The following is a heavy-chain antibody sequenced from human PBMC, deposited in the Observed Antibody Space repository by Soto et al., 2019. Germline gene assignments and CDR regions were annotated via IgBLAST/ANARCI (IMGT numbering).Heavy chain of an antibody. CDR2: ISGSGGST. CDR1: GFTFSSYA. CDR3: AKATTRIAAADDAFDI. V-gene: IGHV3-23*01. J-gene: IGHJ3*02. Sequence: GGSLRLSCAASGFTFSSYAMSWVRQAPGKGLEWVSAISGSGGSTYYADSVKGRLTISRDNSKNTLYLQMNSLRAEDTAVYYCAKATTRIAAADDAFDIWGQGTMVTVSS. D-gene: IGHD6-13*01.